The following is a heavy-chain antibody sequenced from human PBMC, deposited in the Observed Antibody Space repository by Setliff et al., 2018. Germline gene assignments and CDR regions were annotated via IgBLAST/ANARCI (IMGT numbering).Heavy chain of an antibody. J-gene: IGHJ4*02. Sequence: GASVKVSCKTSGYTFISYGISWVRQAPGQGPEWMGWMDPKNGDTTYAQKFQGRVTMTWDTSITTAYMDLGRLMSHDTAVYFCARVSEQYLAFDYWGQGTLVTVSS. V-gene: IGHV1-18*01. CDR1: GYTFISYG. CDR2: MDPKNGDT. CDR3: ARVSEQYLAFDY. D-gene: IGHD4-4*01.